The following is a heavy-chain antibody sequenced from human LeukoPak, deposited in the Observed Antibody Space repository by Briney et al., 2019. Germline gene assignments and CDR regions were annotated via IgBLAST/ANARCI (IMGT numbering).Heavy chain of an antibody. J-gene: IGHJ4*02. CDR3: SRDRIGRMNDY. V-gene: IGHV1-2*02. CDR2: ITPNSGGT. Sequence: ASVKVSCKASGYTFTGYYMHWVRQAPGQGLEWMGWITPNSGGTHYAQRFQGRVTMTRDTPISTAYMELSRLTSDDTAVYYCSRDRIGRMNDYWGQGTLVTVSS. D-gene: IGHD3-16*01. CDR1: GYTFTGYY.